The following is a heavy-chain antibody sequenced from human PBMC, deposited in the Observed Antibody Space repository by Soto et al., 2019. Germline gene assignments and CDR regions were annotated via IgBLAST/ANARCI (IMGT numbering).Heavy chain of an antibody. V-gene: IGHV1-18*01. CDR1: GYTFTSYG. J-gene: IGHJ4*02. D-gene: IGHD6-6*01. Sequence: GASVKVSGKASGYTFTSYGISWVRQAPGQGLEWMGWISAYNGNTNYAQKLQGRVTMTTDTSTSTAYMELRSLRSDDTAVYYCARVSSGRIAARLVGFDYWGQGTLVTVSS. CDR2: ISAYNGNT. CDR3: ARVSSGRIAARLVGFDY.